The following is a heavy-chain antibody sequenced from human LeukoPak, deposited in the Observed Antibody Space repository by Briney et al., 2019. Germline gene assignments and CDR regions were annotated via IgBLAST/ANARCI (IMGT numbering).Heavy chain of an antibody. Sequence: GASVKVSCKASGYTFTAYYMYWVRQAPGQGLEWMGWINPNSGGTNYAQKFQGRVTMTRDTSISTAYMELSRLRSDDTAVYYCARATDTAMVTGWFDPWGQGTPVTVSS. D-gene: IGHD5-18*01. J-gene: IGHJ5*02. V-gene: IGHV1-2*02. CDR3: ARATDTAMVTGWFDP. CDR2: INPNSGGT. CDR1: GYTFTAYY.